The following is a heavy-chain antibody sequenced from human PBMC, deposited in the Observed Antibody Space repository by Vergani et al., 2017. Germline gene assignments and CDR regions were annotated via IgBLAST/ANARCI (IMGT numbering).Heavy chain of an antibody. CDR1: GYTFSNYY. Sequence: QVQVVQSGAEVKKSGASVKVSCKPSGYTFSNYYMHWVRQAPGQGLEWMGIINPSGGHTNYAQKFQGRVTMTRDTSTSTVYMELSSLRSEDKAIYYCARGDYGILTGYRYWGQGTLVTVSA. D-gene: IGHD3-9*01. V-gene: IGHV1-46*03. J-gene: IGHJ4*02. CDR3: ARGDYGILTGYRY. CDR2: INPSGGHT.